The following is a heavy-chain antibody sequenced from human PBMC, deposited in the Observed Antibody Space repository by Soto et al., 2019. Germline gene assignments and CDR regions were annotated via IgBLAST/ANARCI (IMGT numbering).Heavy chain of an antibody. D-gene: IGHD3-22*01. CDR3: ARGGLETYKYDTSGYPFNFDY. CDR2: IIPIFDTP. Sequence: QVQLEQSGPEVKKPGSSVRVSCKASGGTFSSYAISWVRQAPGQGLEWRGGIIPIFDTPNYAQNFQGRITITADESTSTAYMELSSLRSGDTAVYYCARGGLETYKYDTSGYPFNFDYWGQGTLITVSS. CDR1: GGTFSSYA. V-gene: IGHV1-69*12. J-gene: IGHJ4*02.